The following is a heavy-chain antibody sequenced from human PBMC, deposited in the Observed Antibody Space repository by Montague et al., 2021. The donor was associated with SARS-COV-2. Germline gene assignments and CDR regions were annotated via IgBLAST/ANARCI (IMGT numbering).Heavy chain of an antibody. D-gene: IGHD3-10*01. J-gene: IGHJ6*02. V-gene: IGHV4-4*07. Sequence: SETLSLTCTVSGGSISSYYWSWIRQPAGKGLEWIGRIYTSGSTNYNPSLKSRVTMSVDTSKNQFSLKLSSMTAADTAVYYCAREAWFGDKTSASEYYGMDVWGQGTTGTVSS. CDR2: IYTSGST. CDR1: GGSISSYY. CDR3: AREAWFGDKTSASEYYGMDV.